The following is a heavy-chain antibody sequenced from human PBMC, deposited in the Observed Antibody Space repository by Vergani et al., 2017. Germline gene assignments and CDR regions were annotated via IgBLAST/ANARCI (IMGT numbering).Heavy chain of an antibody. D-gene: IGHD3-10*01. CDR1: GFTFSSYG. Sequence: VQLVESGGGVVQPGRSLRLSCAASGFTFSSYGMHWVRQAPGKGLEWVAVIWYDGSNKYYADSVKGRFTISRDNSKNTLYLQMNSLRAEDTAVYYCARDRITMVRGVIIWHAFDIRGQGTMVTVSS. V-gene: IGHV3-33*01. CDR3: ARDRITMVRGVIIWHAFDI. J-gene: IGHJ3*02. CDR2: IWYDGSNK.